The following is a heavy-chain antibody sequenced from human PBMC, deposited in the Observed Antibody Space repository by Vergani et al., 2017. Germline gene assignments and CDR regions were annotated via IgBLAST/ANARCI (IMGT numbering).Heavy chain of an antibody. D-gene: IGHD3-16*01. CDR3: ASGKYYSDSTSHFRGRYFDV. J-gene: IGHJ2*01. CDR1: GDSIISRSYY. V-gene: IGHV4-39*01. Sequence: QVQLQESGPGVVKPSQTLSLTCTVSGDSIISRSYYWGWIRQPPGKGLEWIGSIYNSGNGDSSSSLKSRVTISADTSKNQFSLRLTSVTAADTAVYYCASGKYYSDSTSHFRGRYFDVWVRGTLVTVPS. CDR2: IYNSGNG.